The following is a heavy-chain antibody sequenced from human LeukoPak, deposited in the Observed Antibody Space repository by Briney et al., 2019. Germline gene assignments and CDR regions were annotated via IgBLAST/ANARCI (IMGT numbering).Heavy chain of an antibody. CDR3: ASETYYHIDY. CDR2: ISYDGSNK. J-gene: IGHJ4*02. D-gene: IGHD3-9*01. CDR1: GFTFSSYA. Sequence: PGGSLRLSCAASGFTFSSYAMHWVRQAPGKGLEWVAVISYDGSNKYYADSVKGRFTISRDNSKNTLYLQMNSLRAEDTAVYYCASETYYHIDYWGQGTLVTVSS. V-gene: IGHV3-30-3*01.